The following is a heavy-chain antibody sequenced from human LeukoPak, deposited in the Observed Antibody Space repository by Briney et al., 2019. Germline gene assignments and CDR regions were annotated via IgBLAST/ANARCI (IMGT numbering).Heavy chain of an antibody. CDR3: AIKNYYDSSGPFDY. V-gene: IGHV3-9*01. CDR2: ISWNSGSI. D-gene: IGHD3-22*01. J-gene: IGHJ4*02. Sequence: QPGGSLRLSCAASGFTFDDYAMHWVRQAPGKGLEWVSGISWNSGSIGYADSVKGRFTISRDNAKNSLYLQMNSLRAEDTALYYCAIKNYYDSSGPFDYWGQGTLVTVSS. CDR1: GFTFDDYA.